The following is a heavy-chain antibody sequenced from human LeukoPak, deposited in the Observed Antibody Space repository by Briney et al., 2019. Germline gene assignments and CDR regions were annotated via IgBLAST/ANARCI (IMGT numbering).Heavy chain of an antibody. Sequence: PGGSLRLSCSASGFTFSSYAMHWVRQAPGKGLEYVSAISSNGGSTYYADSVKGRFTISRDNSKNTLYLQMSSLGAEDTAVYYCVKDFVLLWFGRTFDYWGQGTLVTVSS. CDR2: ISSNGGST. CDR3: VKDFVLLWFGRTFDY. J-gene: IGHJ4*02. CDR1: GFTFSSYA. D-gene: IGHD3-10*01. V-gene: IGHV3-64D*06.